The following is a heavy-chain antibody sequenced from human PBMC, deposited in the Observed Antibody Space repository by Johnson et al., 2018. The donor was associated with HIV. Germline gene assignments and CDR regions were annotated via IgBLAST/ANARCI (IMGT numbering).Heavy chain of an antibody. CDR3: ARSLLWFGESNAFDI. J-gene: IGHJ3*02. D-gene: IGHD3-10*01. CDR2: IKQDETEN. CDR1: GFTFSSYD. Sequence: VQLVESGGGLVQPGGSLRLSCAASGFTFSSYDMHWVRQAPGKGLEWVANIKQDETENHYVDSVKGRFTISRDNAKNSLYLQMNSLRVEDTAVYYCARSLLWFGESNAFDIWGQGTMVTVSS. V-gene: IGHV3-7*01.